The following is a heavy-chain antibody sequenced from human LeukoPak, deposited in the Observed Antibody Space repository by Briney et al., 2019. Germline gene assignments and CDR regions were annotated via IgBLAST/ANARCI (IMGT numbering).Heavy chain of an antibody. D-gene: IGHD6-19*01. J-gene: IGHJ4*02. CDR1: GDSISSGGYW. CDR3: ASHTSSGWYHFDY. Sequence: SQTLSLTCAVSGDSISSGGYWWSWLRQHPGKGPEWIGYISYGGNTYYNPSLKSRVAISADTPKNQFSLKLSSVTAADTAVYYCASHTSSGWYHFDYWGQGTLVTVSS. V-gene: IGHV4-31*11. CDR2: ISYGGNT.